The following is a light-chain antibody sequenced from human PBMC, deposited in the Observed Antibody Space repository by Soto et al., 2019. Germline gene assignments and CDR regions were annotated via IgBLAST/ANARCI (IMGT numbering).Light chain of an antibody. CDR1: QNINSD. J-gene: IGKJ5*01. Sequence: EIVLTQSSGTLSLSPGERATLSCRASQNINSDYFAWYQQKPGQAPRLLINRASTRAPGIPARFSGSGSGTEFTLTINSLQSEDFAVYYCQQYNNWPITFGQGTRLEIK. V-gene: IGKV3-15*01. CDR3: QQYNNWPIT. CDR2: RAS.